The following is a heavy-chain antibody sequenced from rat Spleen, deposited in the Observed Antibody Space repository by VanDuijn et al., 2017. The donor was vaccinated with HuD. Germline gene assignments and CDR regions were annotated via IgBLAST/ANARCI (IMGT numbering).Heavy chain of an antibody. CDR3: ARHEGTTSFDY. V-gene: IGHV5-31*01. D-gene: IGHD1-10*01. CDR1: GFTFSYYW. Sequence: EVQLVESGGGLVQPGGSLKLSCVASGFTFSYYWMTWIRRAPGKGLEWVASITNACGGTHYPDSVKGRFTISRDIAKSTLYLQMNSLRSEDTATYYCARHEGTTSFDYWGQGVMVTVSS. CDR2: ITNACGGT. J-gene: IGHJ2*01.